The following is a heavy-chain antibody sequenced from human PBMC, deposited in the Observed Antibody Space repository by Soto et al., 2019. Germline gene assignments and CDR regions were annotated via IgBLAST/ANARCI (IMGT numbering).Heavy chain of an antibody. CDR1: GYSFTSYW. Sequence: PGESLKISCKGSGYSFTSYWIGWVRQMPGKGLEWMGIIYPGDSDTRYSPSFQGQVTISADKSISTAYLQWSSLKASDTAMYYCARLKSRYSYHYYGMDVWGQGTTVTVSS. CDR3: ARLKSRYSYHYYGMDV. D-gene: IGHD5-18*01. J-gene: IGHJ6*02. CDR2: IYPGDSDT. V-gene: IGHV5-51*01.